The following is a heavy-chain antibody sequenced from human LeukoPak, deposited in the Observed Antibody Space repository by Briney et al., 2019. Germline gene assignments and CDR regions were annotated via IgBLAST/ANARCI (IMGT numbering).Heavy chain of an antibody. CDR2: IYYSGST. Sequence: SETLSLTCTVSGGSISSYYWSWIRQPPGKGLEWIGYIYYSGSTNYNPSLKSRVTISVDTSKNQFSLKLSSVTAADTAVYYCARHPAESSGGDYWGQGTLVTVSS. V-gene: IGHV4-59*01. J-gene: IGHJ4*02. D-gene: IGHD3-22*01. CDR3: ARHPAESSGGDY. CDR1: GGSISSYY.